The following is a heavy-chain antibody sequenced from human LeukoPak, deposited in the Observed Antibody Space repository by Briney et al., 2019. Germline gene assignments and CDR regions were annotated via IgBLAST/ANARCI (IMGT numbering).Heavy chain of an antibody. Sequence: GGSQRLSCAASGFTVSSNYMSWVRQAPGKGLEWVSIIYSGGSTFYADSVKGRFTISRDNSKNTLYLQMNSLRAEDTAVYYCARGGSYLSAFDIWGQGTMVTVSS. CDR1: GFTVSSNY. CDR3: ARGGSYLSAFDI. CDR2: IYSGGST. J-gene: IGHJ3*02. V-gene: IGHV3-53*01. D-gene: IGHD1-26*01.